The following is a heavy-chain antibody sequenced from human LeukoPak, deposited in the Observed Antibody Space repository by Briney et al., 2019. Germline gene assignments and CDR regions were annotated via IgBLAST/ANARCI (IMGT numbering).Heavy chain of an antibody. CDR1: GGSISSSSYY. D-gene: IGHD3-3*01. CDR2: IYYSGST. V-gene: IGHV4-39*01. Sequence: SETLSLTCTVSGGSISSSSYYWGWIRQPPGKGLEWIGSIYYSGSTYYNPSLKSRVTISVDTSKNQFSLKLSSVTAADTAVYYCARRAAYYDFWSHNWFDPWGQGTLVTVSS. CDR3: ARRAAYYDFWSHNWFDP. J-gene: IGHJ5*02.